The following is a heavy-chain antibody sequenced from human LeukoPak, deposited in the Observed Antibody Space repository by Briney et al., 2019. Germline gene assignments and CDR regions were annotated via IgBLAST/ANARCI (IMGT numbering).Heavy chain of an antibody. J-gene: IGHJ4*02. D-gene: IGHD6-13*01. CDR3: ARDDIFRIAAAGTFDY. Sequence: GASVKVSCKASSYTFTSYGISWVRQAPGQGLEWMGWISAYNGNTNYAQKLQGRVTMTTDTSTSTAYMELRSLRSDDTAVYYCARDDIFRIAAAGTFDYWGQGTLVTVSS. CDR2: ISAYNGNT. V-gene: IGHV1-18*01. CDR1: SYTFTSYG.